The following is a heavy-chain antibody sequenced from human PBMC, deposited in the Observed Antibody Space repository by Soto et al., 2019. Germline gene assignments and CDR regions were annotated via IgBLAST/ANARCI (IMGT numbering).Heavy chain of an antibody. D-gene: IGHD3-16*01. V-gene: IGHV4-4*02. CDR3: ARRKDMVGRGRYGMDV. CDR2: IYHSGST. J-gene: IGHJ6*02. CDR1: GGSISSSNW. Sequence: QVQLQESGPGLVKPSGTLSLTCAVSGGSISSSNWWSWVRQPPGKGLAWIGEIYHSGSTNYNPSLKNRVTISVDKSKNQFSLKLSSVTAADTAVYYCARRKDMVGRGRYGMDVWGQGTTVTVSS.